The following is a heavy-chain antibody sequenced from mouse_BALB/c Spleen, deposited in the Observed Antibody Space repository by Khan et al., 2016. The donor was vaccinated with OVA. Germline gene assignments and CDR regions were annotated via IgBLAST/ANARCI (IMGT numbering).Heavy chain of an antibody. CDR2: IAPANGNV. Sequence: VQLKESGAELVKPGASVKLSCTASGFYIRDNYIHWVKQRSGQGLEWIGRIAPANGNVKYDPKFPGKATITGDTSSNTAFLQVSSLTSKDSAVYYCAQPYYGPRYFDVWGAGTTVTVSS. J-gene: IGHJ1*01. CDR1: GFYIRDNY. CDR3: AQPYYGPRYFDV. D-gene: IGHD2-10*01. V-gene: IGHV14-3*02.